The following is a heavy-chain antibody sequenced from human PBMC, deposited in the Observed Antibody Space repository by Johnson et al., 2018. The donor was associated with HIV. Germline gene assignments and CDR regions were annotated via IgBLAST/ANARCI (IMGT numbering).Heavy chain of an antibody. J-gene: IGHJ3*02. D-gene: IGHD3-22*01. CDR1: GFTFSSYA. Sequence: AASGFTFSSYAMHWVRQAPGKGLEWVAVISYDGSNKYYADSVKGRFTISRDNSKNTLYLQMNSLRAEDTAVYYCRYYYDSSGDAFDIWGQGTMVTVSS. CDR3: RYYYDSSGDAFDI. CDR2: ISYDGSNK. V-gene: IGHV3-30*04.